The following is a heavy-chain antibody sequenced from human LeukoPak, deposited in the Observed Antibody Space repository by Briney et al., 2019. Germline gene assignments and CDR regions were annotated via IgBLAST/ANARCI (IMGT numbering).Heavy chain of an antibody. CDR3: ATSEGYYYYYMDV. V-gene: IGHV3-7*01. CDR1: GFTFSSYW. CDR2: IKQDGSEK. Sequence: GGSLRLSCAASGFTFSSYWMSWVRQAPGKGLEWVANIKQDGSEKYYVDSVKGRFTISRDNAKNSLYLQMNSLRAEDTAVYYCATSEGYYYYYMDVWGKGTTVTVSS. J-gene: IGHJ6*03.